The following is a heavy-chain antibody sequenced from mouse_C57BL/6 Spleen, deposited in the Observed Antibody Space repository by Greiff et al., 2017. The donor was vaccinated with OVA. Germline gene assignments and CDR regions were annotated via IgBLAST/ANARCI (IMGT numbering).Heavy chain of an antibody. J-gene: IGHJ4*01. CDR3: ARSRGRYGNPEYYYAMDY. D-gene: IGHD2-1*01. V-gene: IGHV1-80*01. Sequence: QVQLQQSGAELVKPGASVKISCKASGYAFSSYWMNWVKQRPGKGLEWIGQIYPGDGDTNYNGKFKGKATLTADKSSSTAYMQLSSLTSEDSAVYFGARSRGRYGNPEYYYAMDYWGQGTSVTVSS. CDR2: IYPGDGDT. CDR1: GYAFSSYW.